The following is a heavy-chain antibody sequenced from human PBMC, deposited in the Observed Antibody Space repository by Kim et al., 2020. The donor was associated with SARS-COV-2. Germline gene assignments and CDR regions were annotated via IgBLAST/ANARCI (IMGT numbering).Heavy chain of an antibody. CDR1: GGSFSGYY. V-gene: IGHV4-34*01. Sequence: SETLSLTCAVYGGSFSGYYWSWIRQPPGKGLEWIGEINHSGSTNYNPSLKSRVTISVDTSKNQFCLKLSSVTAADTAVYYCAAQIVVVGSLPNRGCSFDYWGQGTLVTVSS. CDR3: AAQIVVVGSLPNRGCSFDY. D-gene: IGHD3-22*01. J-gene: IGHJ4*02. CDR2: INHSGST.